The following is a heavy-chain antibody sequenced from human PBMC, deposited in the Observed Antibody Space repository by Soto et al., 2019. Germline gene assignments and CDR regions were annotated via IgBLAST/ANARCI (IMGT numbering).Heavy chain of an antibody. J-gene: IGHJ2*01. V-gene: IGHV4-31*03. CDR2: IYYSGST. CDR1: GGSISSGGYY. Sequence: SETLSLTCTVCGGSISSGGYYWSWIRRHPGKSLEWIGYIYYSGSTCCKLSLKGRVTISVDRSRNHFSLKLSSVTAPDTAVHYSARDPRGDYSGGWYFDLWGRGTLVTVSS. CDR3: ARDPRGDYSGGWYFDL. D-gene: IGHD4-17*01.